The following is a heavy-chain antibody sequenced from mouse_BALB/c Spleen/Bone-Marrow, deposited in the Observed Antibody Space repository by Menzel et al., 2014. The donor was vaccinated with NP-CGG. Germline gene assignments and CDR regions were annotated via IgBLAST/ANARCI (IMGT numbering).Heavy chain of an antibody. D-gene: IGHD3-1*01. CDR2: INPSNGRT. CDR3: ARFSQLGLLAY. J-gene: IGHJ3*01. V-gene: IGHV1S81*02. CDR1: GYTFTGYW. Sequence: VQLQQSGAELVKPGASVKLSYKASGYTFTGYWMHWVKQRPGQGLEWIGEINPSNGRTNYNEKFKSMATLTVDKSSSTAYMQLSSLTSEDSALYYCARFSQLGLLAYWGQGTLVTVSA.